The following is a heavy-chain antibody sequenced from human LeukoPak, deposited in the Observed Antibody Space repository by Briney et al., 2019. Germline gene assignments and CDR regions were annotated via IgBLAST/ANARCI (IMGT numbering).Heavy chain of an antibody. J-gene: IGHJ5*02. D-gene: IGHD2-21*01. Sequence: SVKVSCKASGGTFSSYAISWVRQAPGQGLEWMGRIIPIFGTANYAQKFQGRVTITADESTSTAYMELSSLRSEDTAVYYCAVDAYLGGHLGNWFDPWGQGTLVTVSS. CDR2: IIPIFGTA. CDR3: AVDAYLGGHLGNWFDP. V-gene: IGHV1-69*15. CDR1: GGTFSSYA.